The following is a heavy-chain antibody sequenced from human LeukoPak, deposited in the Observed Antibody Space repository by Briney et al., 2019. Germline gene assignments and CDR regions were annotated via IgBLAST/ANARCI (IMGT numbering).Heavy chain of an antibody. J-gene: IGHJ4*02. V-gene: IGHV3-9*01. Sequence: GGSLRLSCAASGFTFDDYAMHWVRQAPGKGLEWVSGISWNSGSIYYADSVKGRFTISRGNAKNSLYLQMNSLRAEDTALYYCATTYIAAAGFDYWGQGTLVTVSS. D-gene: IGHD6-13*01. CDR2: ISWNSGSI. CDR1: GFTFDDYA. CDR3: ATTYIAAAGFDY.